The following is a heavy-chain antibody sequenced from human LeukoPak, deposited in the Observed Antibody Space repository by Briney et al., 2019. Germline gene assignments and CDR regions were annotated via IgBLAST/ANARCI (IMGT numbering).Heavy chain of an antibody. V-gene: IGHV4-4*07. D-gene: IGHD2/OR15-2a*01. CDR3: ARVLSTSFKTYGFDI. CDR1: GDSINNYY. Sequence: SETLSLTCTVSGDSINNYYWSWIRQSAGQGLEWIGRIYSSGTTNYKSSLKSRVTMSVDLSKNQFSLRLSSVTAADTAVYFCARVLSTSFKTYGFDIWGRGKMVTVSS. CDR2: IYSSGTT. J-gene: IGHJ3*02.